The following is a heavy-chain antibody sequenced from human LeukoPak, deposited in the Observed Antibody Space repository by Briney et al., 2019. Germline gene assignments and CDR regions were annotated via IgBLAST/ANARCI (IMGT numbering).Heavy chain of an antibody. V-gene: IGHV3-66*01. Sequence: GGSLRLSCAASGFTVSSNYMSWVRQAPGKGLEWVSVIYSGGSTYYSDYVKGGLTISRDNSKNTLYLQMNSLRAEDTAVYYCARDSSSSGRFDYWGQGTLVTVSS. J-gene: IGHJ4*02. D-gene: IGHD6-6*01. CDR3: ARDSSSSGRFDY. CDR2: IYSGGST. CDR1: GFTVSSNY.